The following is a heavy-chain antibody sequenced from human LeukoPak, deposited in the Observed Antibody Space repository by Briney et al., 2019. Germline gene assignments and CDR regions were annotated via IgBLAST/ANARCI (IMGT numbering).Heavy chain of an antibody. Sequence: GRSLRLSCAASGFTFSSYGMHWVRQAPGKGLEWVAVIWYDGSDKYYADSVKGRFTISRDNSKNTLYLQMNSLRAEDTAVYYCAKDVVAAMWFDPWGQGTLVTVSS. V-gene: IGHV3-33*06. CDR1: GFTFSSYG. CDR2: IWYDGSDK. D-gene: IGHD2-15*01. J-gene: IGHJ5*02. CDR3: AKDVVAAMWFDP.